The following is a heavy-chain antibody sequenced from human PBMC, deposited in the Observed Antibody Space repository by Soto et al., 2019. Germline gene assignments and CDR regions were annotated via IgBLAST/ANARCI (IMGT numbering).Heavy chain of an antibody. V-gene: IGHV4-59*01. CDR3: ARAEDDEDYGPSGGIGY. CDR2: IYYSGST. J-gene: IGHJ4*02. CDR1: GGSISSYY. D-gene: IGHD3-16*01. Sequence: SETLCLTCTVSGGSISSYYWSWIRQPPGKGLEWIGYIYYSGSTNYNPSLKSRVTISVDTSKNQFSLKLSSVTAADTAVYYCARAEDDEDYGPSGGIGYWGQGTLVTVSS.